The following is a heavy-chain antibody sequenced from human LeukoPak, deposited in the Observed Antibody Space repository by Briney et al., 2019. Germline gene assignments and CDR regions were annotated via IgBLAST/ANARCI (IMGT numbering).Heavy chain of an antibody. D-gene: IGHD6-19*01. J-gene: IGHJ3*02. Sequence: PGGSLRLSCAASGSTFSSYWMSWVRQAPGKGLEWVATIKQDGSENHYVDSVKGRFTISRDNAKSSLYLQMNSLRAEDTAVYYCAREGNSSGWYLGAFDIWGQGTMVTVSS. CDR2: IKQDGSEN. CDR1: GSTFSSYW. CDR3: AREGNSSGWYLGAFDI. V-gene: IGHV3-7*01.